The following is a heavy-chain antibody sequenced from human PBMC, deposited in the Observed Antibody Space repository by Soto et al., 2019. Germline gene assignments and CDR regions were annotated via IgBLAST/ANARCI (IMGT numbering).Heavy chain of an antibody. Sequence: GGSLRLSCTAPGFNTRFYSMSWVRQTPGKGLEWVAALSRSGGATYYADSVRGRFTISRDASKDTLFLQMRNLRAEDTAIYYCSKGEMSTIRNSFDPWGQGTLVTVSS. CDR3: SKGEMSTIRNSFDP. D-gene: IGHD1-1*01. J-gene: IGHJ5*02. CDR1: GFNTRFYS. V-gene: IGHV3-23*01. CDR2: LSRSGGAT.